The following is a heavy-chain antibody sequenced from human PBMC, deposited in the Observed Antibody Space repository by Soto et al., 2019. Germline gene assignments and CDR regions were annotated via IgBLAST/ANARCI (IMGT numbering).Heavy chain of an antibody. J-gene: IGHJ4*02. Sequence: EVQLVESGGGLVQPGGSLRLSCSASGFAFSSYAMHWVRQTPGKGLEYVSAMSPQGGSTYYADSVKGRFTISRDDSKNTVYLQMSSLRPDDTAVYYCVNMMIARGGFDFWGQGTLVTVSS. CDR2: MSPQGGST. V-gene: IGHV3-64D*06. D-gene: IGHD2-21*01. CDR1: GFAFSSYA. CDR3: VNMMIARGGFDF.